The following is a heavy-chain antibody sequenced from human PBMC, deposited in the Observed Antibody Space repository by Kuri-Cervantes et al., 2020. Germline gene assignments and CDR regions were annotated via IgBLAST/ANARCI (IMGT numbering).Heavy chain of an antibody. J-gene: IGHJ6*02. CDR1: GFTFSSYD. CDR3: ARERYYYDSSGYYRHGMDV. Sequence: GESLKISCTASGFTFSSYDMHWARQATGKGLEWVSAIGTAGDTYYPGSVKGRFTISRDNAKNSLYLQMNSLRAEDTAVYYCARERYYYDSSGYYRHGMDVWGQGTTVTV. D-gene: IGHD3-22*01. CDR2: IGTAGDT. V-gene: IGHV3-13*01.